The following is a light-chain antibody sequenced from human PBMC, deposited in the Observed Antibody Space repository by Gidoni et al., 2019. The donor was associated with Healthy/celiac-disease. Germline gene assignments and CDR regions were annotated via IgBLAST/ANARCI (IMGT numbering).Light chain of an antibody. J-gene: IGKJ4*02. Sequence: DIQMTQSPSSLSASVGDSVTITCRPSQSISSYLNWYQLKPVNGPTLLIDAASSLQSGVPLRFSGSGTGTDFTLSISSLQHEDFATYHRQQSYSTPSTFGGGTKVEIK. CDR2: AAS. CDR1: QSISSY. V-gene: IGKV1-39*01. CDR3: QQSYSTPST.